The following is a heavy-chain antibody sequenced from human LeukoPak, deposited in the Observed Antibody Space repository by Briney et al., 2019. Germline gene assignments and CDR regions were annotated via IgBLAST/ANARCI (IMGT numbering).Heavy chain of an antibody. J-gene: IGHJ5*02. Sequence: PGGSLRLSCAASVFTYSSNYMSWVRQAPGKGLEWVSVIYSGGSTYYAASVQGRFTISRNNSKNTLYLQMNSLRAEDTAVYYCAKEIRWQNWFDPWGQGTLVTVSS. CDR2: IYSGGST. CDR1: VFTYSSNY. D-gene: IGHD4-23*01. CDR3: AKEIRWQNWFDP. V-gene: IGHV3-53*01.